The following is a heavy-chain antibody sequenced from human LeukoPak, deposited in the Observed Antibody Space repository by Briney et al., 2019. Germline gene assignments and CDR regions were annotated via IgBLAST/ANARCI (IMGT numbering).Heavy chain of an antibody. Sequence: GGSLRLSCAASGFTFSSYWMSWVRQAPGKGLEWVANIKQDGSEKYYVDSVKGRFTISRDNTKNSLFLQLNSLRAEDTAVYYCVRDRGWFHFDLWGQGTLVTVSS. CDR3: VRDRGWFHFDL. J-gene: IGHJ4*02. D-gene: IGHD3-10*01. CDR2: IKQDGSEK. V-gene: IGHV3-7*01. CDR1: GFTFSSYW.